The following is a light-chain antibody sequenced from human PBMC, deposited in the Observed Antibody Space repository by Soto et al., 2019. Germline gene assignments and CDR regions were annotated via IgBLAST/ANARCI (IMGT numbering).Light chain of an antibody. CDR2: AAS. CDR3: QQLNSYPRT. V-gene: IGKV1-9*01. CDR1: QGISSY. Sequence: DIQLTQSPSFLSASVGDRVTITWRASQGISSYLAWYQQKPGKAPKLLIYAASTLQSGVPSRFSGSGSGTEFTLTISSLQPEDFATYYCQQLNSYPRTFGGGTKVEIK. J-gene: IGKJ4*01.